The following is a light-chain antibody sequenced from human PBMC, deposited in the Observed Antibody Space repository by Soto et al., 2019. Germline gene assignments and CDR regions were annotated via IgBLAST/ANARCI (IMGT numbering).Light chain of an antibody. V-gene: IGLV1-44*01. J-gene: IGLJ3*02. CDR3: QSYDGSDSWV. CDR2: TDS. Sequence: QSVLTQPPSASGTPGQRVTISCSGSSSNIGSNTINWYQQLLPGTAPKLLVYTDSQRPSGVPDRFAGSIDSSSNSASLTIFGLKTEDEADYYCQSYDGSDSWVFGGGTKLTVL. CDR1: SSNIGSNT.